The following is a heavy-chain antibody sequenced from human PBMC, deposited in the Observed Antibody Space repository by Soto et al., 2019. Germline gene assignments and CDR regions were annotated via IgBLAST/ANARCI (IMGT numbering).Heavy chain of an antibody. J-gene: IGHJ3*02. CDR2: INSGGSST. CDR1: GFTFSSYS. V-gene: IGHV3-74*01. CDR3: ARAYCSGGSCYSGDAFEI. Sequence: PGESLNISCAASGFTFSSYSMNWVRQAPGKGLVWVSRINSGGSSTSYADSVKGRFTVSRDNARNTLYLQMNSLRPEDTAVYYCARAYCSGGSCYSGDAFEIWGQGTMVTVSS. D-gene: IGHD2-15*01.